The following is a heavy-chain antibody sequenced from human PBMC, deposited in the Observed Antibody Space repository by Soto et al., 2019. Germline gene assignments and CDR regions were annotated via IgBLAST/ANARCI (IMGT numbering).Heavy chain of an antibody. J-gene: IGHJ4*02. D-gene: IGHD3-22*01. CDR2: ISAYNGNT. V-gene: IGHV1-18*04. CDR1: GYTFTSYG. CDR3: ARDTTREEADTYYYDSTAPVDY. Sequence: GASVKVSCKASGYTFTSYGISWVRQAPGQGLEWMGWISAYNGNTNYAQKLQGRVTMTTDTFTSTAYMELRSLRSDDTAVYYCARDTTREEADTYYYDSTAPVDYWGQGTLVTVSS.